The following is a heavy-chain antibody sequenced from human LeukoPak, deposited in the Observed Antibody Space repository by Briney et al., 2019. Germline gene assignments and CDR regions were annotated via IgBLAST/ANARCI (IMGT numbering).Heavy chain of an antibody. CDR1: GFNFSSFS. V-gene: IGHV3-48*04. Sequence: PGGSLRLSCAVSGFNFSSFSMSWVRQAPGKGLEWISYISTSSSPIYYADSVKGRFTISRDNAKNSLSLQMNSLRAEDTAVYYCARDPTRSGRLDSWGQGTLVTVSS. CDR2: ISTSSSPI. J-gene: IGHJ5*01. D-gene: IGHD6-19*01. CDR3: ARDPTRSGRLDS.